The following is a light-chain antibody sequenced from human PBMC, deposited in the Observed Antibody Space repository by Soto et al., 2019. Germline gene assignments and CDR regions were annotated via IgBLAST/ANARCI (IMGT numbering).Light chain of an antibody. CDR3: QQRANWQVS. CDR2: GAT. V-gene: IGKV3D-11*02. Sequence: EIVLTQSPATLSLSPGERATLSCRASQSVSILLAWYQQKPGQAPRLLIHGATTRATGIPARFSGSGSGTDFTLTINSLEPEDFAIYYCQQRANWQVSFGQGTRLEIK. J-gene: IGKJ5*01. CDR1: QSVSIL.